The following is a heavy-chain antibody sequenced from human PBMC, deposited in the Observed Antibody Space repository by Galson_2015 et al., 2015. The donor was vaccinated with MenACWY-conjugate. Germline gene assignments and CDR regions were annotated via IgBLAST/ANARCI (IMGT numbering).Heavy chain of an antibody. D-gene: IGHD5-18*01. Sequence: SETLSLTCSVSGASVTSGSYYWSWIRQPPGKGLEWIGYIYYSGSTNYNPSLKSRVTISVDTSKNQFSLKMSSVTPADTAVYCCARDNGYSYGRPFDYWGQGTLVTVSS. CDR3: ARDNGYSYGRPFDY. CDR1: GASVTSGSYY. J-gene: IGHJ4*02. V-gene: IGHV4-61*01. CDR2: IYYSGST.